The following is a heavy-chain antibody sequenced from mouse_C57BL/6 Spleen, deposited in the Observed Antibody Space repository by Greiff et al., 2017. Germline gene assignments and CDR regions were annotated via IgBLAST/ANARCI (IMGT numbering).Heavy chain of an antibody. CDR2: IYPGSGNT. CDR1: GYTFTDYY. Sequence: SGAELVRPGASVKLSCKASGYTFTDYYINWVKQRPGQGLEWIARIYPGSGNTYYNEKFKGKATLTAEKSSSTAYMQLRSLTSEDSAVYFCAREGGLRPGFAYWGQGTLVTVSA. D-gene: IGHD2-4*01. J-gene: IGHJ3*01. CDR3: AREGGLRPGFAY. V-gene: IGHV1-76*01.